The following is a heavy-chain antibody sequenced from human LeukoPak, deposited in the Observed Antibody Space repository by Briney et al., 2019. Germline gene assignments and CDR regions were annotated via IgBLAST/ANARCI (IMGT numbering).Heavy chain of an antibody. D-gene: IGHD3-22*01. J-gene: IGHJ3*02. CDR2: MNSNNGNT. CDR3: ARGHEYYYDSSGYYLKYAFDI. V-gene: IGHV1-8*02. CDR1: GYTFTSYD. Sequence: GASVTVSCKASGYTFTSYDINWVRQATGQGLEWMAWMNSNNGNTGYAPKFQGRVTMTRNTSISTAYIELSSLRSEDTAVYYCARGHEYYYDSSGYYLKYAFDIWGQGTKVTVSS.